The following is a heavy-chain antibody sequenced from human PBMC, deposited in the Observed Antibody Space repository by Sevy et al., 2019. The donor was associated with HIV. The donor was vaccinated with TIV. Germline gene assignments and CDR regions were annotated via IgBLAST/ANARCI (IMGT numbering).Heavy chain of an antibody. J-gene: IGHJ4*02. D-gene: IGHD4-17*01. V-gene: IGHV3-33*01. CDR3: ARDLEFYDYGDYGPAFMPDY. CDR1: GFTFSTYG. Sequence: GGSLRLSCAASGFTFSTYGMHWVRQAPGKGLGWVAVIWFDGSNTYYVDSVKGRFTISRDIAKNTLHLQMNSLRAEDTAVYYCARDLEFYDYGDYGPAFMPDYWGQGTLVTVSS. CDR2: IWFDGSNT.